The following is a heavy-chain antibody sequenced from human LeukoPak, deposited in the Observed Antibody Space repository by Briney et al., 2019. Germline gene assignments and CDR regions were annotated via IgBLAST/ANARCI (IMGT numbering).Heavy chain of an antibody. J-gene: IGHJ6*02. CDR1: GGSISSYY. V-gene: IGHV4-59*08. CDR3: ARHFYGSGSYRAYGMDV. Sequence: SETLSLTCTVSGGSISSYYWSWIRQPPGKGLEWIGYIHYTGSTNYNSSLKSRVTISVDTSKNQFSLKLSSVTTADTAVYYCARHFYGSGSYRAYGMDVWGQGTTVTVSS. CDR2: IHYTGST. D-gene: IGHD3-10*01.